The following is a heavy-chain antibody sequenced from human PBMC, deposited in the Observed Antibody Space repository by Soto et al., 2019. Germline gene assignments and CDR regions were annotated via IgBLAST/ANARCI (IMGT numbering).Heavy chain of an antibody. V-gene: IGHV4-59*08. CDR2: IYYSGST. D-gene: IGHD3-16*02. J-gene: IGHJ4*02. Sequence: SETLSLTCTVSGGSISSYYWSWIRQPPGKGLEWIGYIYYSGSTNYNPSLKSRVTISVDTSKNQFSLKLSSVTAADTAVYYCARHRLDDYRYYEHNFDYWGQGTLVTVSS. CDR3: ARHRLDDYRYYEHNFDY. CDR1: GGSISSYY.